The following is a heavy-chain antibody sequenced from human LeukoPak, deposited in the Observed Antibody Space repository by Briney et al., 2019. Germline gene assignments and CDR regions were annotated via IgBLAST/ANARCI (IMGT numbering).Heavy chain of an antibody. CDR3: AAELYGVYTDCCTFHL. CDR2: IIVGSGAT. Sequence: SVKVSCKTSGFTFSTSAVQWVRQARGQRLEWIGWIIVGSGATNYAQSLQGRFTITRGMSTNTAYMELSSLGSEDSAVYYCAAELYGVYTDCCTFHLWGQGTMVTVSS. J-gene: IGHJ3*01. V-gene: IGHV1-58*01. D-gene: IGHD4-17*01. CDR1: GFTFSTSA.